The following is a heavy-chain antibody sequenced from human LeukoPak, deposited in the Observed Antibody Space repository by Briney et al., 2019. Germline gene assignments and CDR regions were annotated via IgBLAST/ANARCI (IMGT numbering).Heavy chain of an antibody. CDR2: IKQDGSEK. J-gene: IGHJ4*02. CDR3: VKDWDY. Sequence: HPGGSLRLSCAASGFTFSTYWMSWVRQAPGKGLEWVANIKQDGSEKYYVDSVKGRFTISRDNAKNSVYLQMNSLRVEDTAVYYCVKDWDYGGQGTLVTVSS. CDR1: GFTFSTYW. V-gene: IGHV3-7*03.